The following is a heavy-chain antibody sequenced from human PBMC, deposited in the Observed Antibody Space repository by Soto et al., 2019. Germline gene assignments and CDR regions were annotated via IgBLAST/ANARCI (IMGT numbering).Heavy chain of an antibody. V-gene: IGHV4-30-4*01. CDR3: XXXXDASKTGY. J-gene: IGHJ4*02. CDR2: IHYTGTT. CDR1: GVSISSPHHN. D-gene: IGHD2-2*01. Sequence: QVQLQESGPGLVEPSQTLSLTCTVSGVSISSPHHNWSWIRQYPGKGLEWIGFIHYTGTTYYNPXXXXXXXXXXXXXXXXXXXXXXXXXXXXXXXXXXXXXXDASKTGYWGQGTLVTVSS.